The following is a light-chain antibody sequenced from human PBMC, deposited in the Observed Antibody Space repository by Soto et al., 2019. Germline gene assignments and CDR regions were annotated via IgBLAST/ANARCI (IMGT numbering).Light chain of an antibody. CDR1: QTISIY. CDR2: AAS. J-gene: IGKJ4*01. V-gene: IGKV1-39*01. Sequence: DIQMTQSPSSLSASVGDKVTITCRANQTISIYLHWYQQKPGKAPELLISAASNLQSGVPSRFSGSGSGTDFTLTISRLESEDSAVYYCQQYGISPFTFGGGTKVEI. CDR3: QQYGISPFT.